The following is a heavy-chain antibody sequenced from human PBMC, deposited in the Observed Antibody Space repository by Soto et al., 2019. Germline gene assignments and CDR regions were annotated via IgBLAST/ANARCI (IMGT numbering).Heavy chain of an antibody. J-gene: IGHJ3*01. CDR3: ARYQTKWLLDAFDV. CDR2: ISPYNGKT. V-gene: IGHV1-18*01. D-gene: IGHD5-12*01. CDR1: GYTLVNYG. Sequence: QVQLVQSGGEVKEPGASVTISCKASGYTLVNYGINWVRQAPGQGLEWLGWISPYNGKTEYGQRLQGRVTLTTDLDLRSLRSDDTAVYYCARYQTKWLLDAFDVWGQGTMVTVSS.